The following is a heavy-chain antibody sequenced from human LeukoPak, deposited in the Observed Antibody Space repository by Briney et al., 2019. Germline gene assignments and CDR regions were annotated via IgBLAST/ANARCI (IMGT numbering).Heavy chain of an antibody. J-gene: IGHJ4*02. D-gene: IGHD5-24*01. CDR2: ISSSSSYI. Sequence: GGSLRLSCAASGFTFSSYGMHWVRQAPGKGLEWVSSISSSSSYIYYADSVKGRFTISRDNAKNSLYLQMNSLRAEDTAVYYCARDPSATTTPFDYWGQGTLVTVSS. CDR1: GFTFSSYG. CDR3: ARDPSATTTPFDY. V-gene: IGHV3-21*01.